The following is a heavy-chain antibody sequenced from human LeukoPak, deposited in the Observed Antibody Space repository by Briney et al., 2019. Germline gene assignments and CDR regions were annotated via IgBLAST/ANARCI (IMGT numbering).Heavy chain of an antibody. V-gene: IGHV1-69*13. CDR3: ARGSYYDSSGTDDYFDY. Sequence: GASVKVSCKASGVTFSSYAISWVRQAPGQGLEWMGGIIPIFGTANYAQKFQGRVTITADESTSTAYMELSSLRSEDTAVYYCARGSYYDSSGTDDYFDYWGQGTLVTFSS. J-gene: IGHJ4*02. D-gene: IGHD3-22*01. CDR2: IIPIFGTA. CDR1: GVTFSSYA.